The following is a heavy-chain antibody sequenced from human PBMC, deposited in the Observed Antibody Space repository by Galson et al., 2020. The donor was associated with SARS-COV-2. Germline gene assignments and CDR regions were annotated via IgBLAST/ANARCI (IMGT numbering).Heavy chain of an antibody. D-gene: IGHD3-10*01. J-gene: IGHJ5*02. Sequence: SETLSLTCTVSGGSISSSYYYWGWVRQPPSKRLEWIATIYYTGSTYYNPSLKSRATMSLDTSKNQFSLRLSSVTAADTAVYFCARVSYGSGVNWFDPWGQGTLVTVSS. CDR1: GGSISSSYYY. CDR2: IYYTGST. V-gene: IGHV4-39*07. CDR3: ARVSYGSGVNWFDP.